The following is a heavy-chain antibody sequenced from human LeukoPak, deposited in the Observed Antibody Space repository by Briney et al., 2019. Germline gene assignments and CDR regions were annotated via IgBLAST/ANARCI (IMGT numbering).Heavy chain of an antibody. Sequence: GGSLRLSCAASGFTFTSYGIHWVRQAPGKGLEWVSAISGSGGATHYADSVKGRFTISRDNSKNMVYLQLNSLRAEDTAVYYCARARSRGQLVAPSGWFDPWGQGTLVTVSS. CDR3: ARARSRGQLVAPSGWFDP. CDR1: GFTFTSYG. D-gene: IGHD6-6*01. CDR2: ISGSGGAT. V-gene: IGHV3-23*01. J-gene: IGHJ5*02.